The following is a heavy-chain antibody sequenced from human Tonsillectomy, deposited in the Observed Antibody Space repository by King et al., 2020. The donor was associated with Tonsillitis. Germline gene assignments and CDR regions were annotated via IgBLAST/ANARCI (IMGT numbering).Heavy chain of an antibody. Sequence: VQLVESGGGLVKPGGSLRLSCAASGFTFSTYSLNWVRQAPGKGLEWVSSISGTSTYIYYADSVKGRFTISRDNADNSLYLQMNSLRAEDTAVYYCARKPITGTTSVDYWGQGTLVTVSS. J-gene: IGHJ4*02. D-gene: IGHD1-7*01. CDR3: ARKPITGTTSVDY. CDR2: ISGTSTYI. V-gene: IGHV3-21*01. CDR1: GFTFSTYS.